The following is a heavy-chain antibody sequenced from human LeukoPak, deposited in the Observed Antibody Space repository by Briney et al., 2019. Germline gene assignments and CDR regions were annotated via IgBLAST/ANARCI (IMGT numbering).Heavy chain of an antibody. D-gene: IGHD1-26*01. CDR1: GFTFSSYG. Sequence: LTGRSLRLSCAASGFTFSSYGMHWVRQAPGKGLEWVAAISYDGSNKYYADSVKGRFTISRDNSKNTLYLQMNSLRAEDTAVYYCAKDGQWELTMIFDYWGQGTLVTVSS. V-gene: IGHV3-30*18. CDR3: AKDGQWELTMIFDY. CDR2: ISYDGSNK. J-gene: IGHJ4*02.